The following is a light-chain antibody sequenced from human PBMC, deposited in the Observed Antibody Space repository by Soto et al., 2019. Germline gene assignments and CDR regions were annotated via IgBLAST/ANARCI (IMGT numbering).Light chain of an antibody. CDR2: RSN. J-gene: IGLJ3*02. CDR3: ATWDDSLYGTV. V-gene: IGLV1-44*01. Sequence: QSVLTQPPSASGTPGQRVTISCSGSSSNIGSNPVQWYQQLPGTAPKLLIYRSNQRPSGVPDRFSGSKSGTSASLAISGLQSEDEADYHCATWDDSLYGTVFGGGTKHTVL. CDR1: SSNIGSNP.